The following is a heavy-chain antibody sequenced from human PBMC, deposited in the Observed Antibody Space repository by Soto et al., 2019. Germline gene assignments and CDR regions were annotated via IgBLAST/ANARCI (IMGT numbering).Heavy chain of an antibody. CDR3: ARKYSSSWSYYFDY. J-gene: IGHJ4*02. CDR1: GFTFSSYW. V-gene: IGHV3-7*03. D-gene: IGHD6-13*01. CDR2: IKQDGSEK. Sequence: HPGGSLRLSCAASGFTFSSYWMSWVRQAPGKGLEWVANIKQDGSEKYYVDSVKGRFTISRDNAKNSLYLQMNSLRAEDTAVYYCARKYSSSWSYYFDYWGQGTLVTVSS.